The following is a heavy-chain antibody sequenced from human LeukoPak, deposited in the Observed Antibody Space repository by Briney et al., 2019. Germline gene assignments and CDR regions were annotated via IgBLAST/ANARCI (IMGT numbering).Heavy chain of an antibody. CDR1: GFTFSSYW. D-gene: IGHD3-22*01. CDR2: INSDGSST. V-gene: IGHV3-74*01. J-gene: IGHJ4*02. Sequence: PGGTLRLSCAASGFTFSSYWMSWVRQAPGKGLVWVSRINSDGSSTSYADSVKGRFTISRDNAKNTLYLQMNSLRAEDTAVYYCARDEDYYDSSGPFDYWGQGTLVTVSS. CDR3: ARDEDYYDSSGPFDY.